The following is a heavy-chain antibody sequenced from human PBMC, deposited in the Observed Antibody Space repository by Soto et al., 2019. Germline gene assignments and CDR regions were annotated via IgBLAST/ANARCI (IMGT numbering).Heavy chain of an antibody. CDR1: GLSFHNYA. J-gene: IGHJ4*02. V-gene: IGHV3-23*01. CDR2: MSPSGDRA. D-gene: IGHD1-1*01. CDR3: ATGDTGHSHSDY. Sequence: EVQLLESEGDLVQPGGSLKLSCAASGLSFHNYAMNWMRQAPGKGLEWVSSMSPSGDRAWYVDSVKGRFTISRDNLKNILYLQMNSLTAEDTAVYYCATGDTGHSHSDYWGQGTLVTVSS.